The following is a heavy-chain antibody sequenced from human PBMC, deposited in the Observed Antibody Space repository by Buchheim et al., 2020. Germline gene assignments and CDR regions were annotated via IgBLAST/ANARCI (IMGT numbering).Heavy chain of an antibody. CDR1: GFTFSDHY. CDR3: ARDYGSGLYYYYYYGMDV. Sequence: EVQLVESGGGLVQPGGSLRLSCAASGFTFSDHYMDWVRQAPGKGLEWVANIKQDGSEKYYVDSVKGRFTISRDNAKNSLYLQMNSLRAEDTAVYYCARDYGSGLYYYYYYGMDVWGQGTT. J-gene: IGHJ6*02. CDR2: IKQDGSEK. D-gene: IGHD3-10*01. V-gene: IGHV3-7*01.